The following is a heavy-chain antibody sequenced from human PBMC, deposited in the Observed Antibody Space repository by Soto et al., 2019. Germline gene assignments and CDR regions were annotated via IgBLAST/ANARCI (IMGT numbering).Heavy chain of an antibody. Sequence: QVHLVQSGGEVKKPGTSVKVSCKASGYTFNSHGISWVRQAPGQGLEWMGWINTYSGKTNYAQKFQGRVTMTTTTPTNTTYLELRSLRSGDTAVYYCARGPGGATRPYCYYAMDVWGQGTPITVSS. CDR1: GYTFNSHG. D-gene: IGHD1-26*01. V-gene: IGHV1-18*04. CDR3: ARGPGGATRPYCYYAMDV. CDR2: INTYSGKT. J-gene: IGHJ6*01.